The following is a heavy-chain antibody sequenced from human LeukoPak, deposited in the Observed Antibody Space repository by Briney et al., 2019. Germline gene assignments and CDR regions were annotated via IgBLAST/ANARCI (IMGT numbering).Heavy chain of an antibody. Sequence: PGGSLRLSCAASGFTFNSYAMPWLRQAPGKGLEWVSSITGGGDTTYYADSVRGRFTISRDNSKNTLSLQINSLRAEDTAVYYCAKERSEVVVAATNYWGQGTLVTVSS. J-gene: IGHJ4*02. D-gene: IGHD2-15*01. CDR1: GFTFNSYA. CDR2: ITGGGDTT. V-gene: IGHV3-23*01. CDR3: AKERSEVVVAATNY.